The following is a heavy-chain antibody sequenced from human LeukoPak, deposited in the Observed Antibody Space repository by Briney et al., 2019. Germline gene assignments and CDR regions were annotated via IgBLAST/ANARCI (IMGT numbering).Heavy chain of an antibody. J-gene: IGHJ3*02. Sequence: PSGTLSLTCAVSGGSISSSNWWSWVRPPPGKGLEWIGEIYHSGSTNYNPLLKSRVTISADKSKNPFSLKLSSVTAAETAVYYCASLIAAAGNGDAFDIWGQGTMVTVSS. CDR2: IYHSGST. D-gene: IGHD6-13*01. CDR3: ASLIAAAGNGDAFDI. V-gene: IGHV4-4*02. CDR1: GGSISSSNW.